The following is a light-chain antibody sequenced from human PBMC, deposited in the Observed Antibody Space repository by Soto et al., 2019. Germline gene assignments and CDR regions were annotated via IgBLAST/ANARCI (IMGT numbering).Light chain of an antibody. V-gene: IGKV3-20*01. CDR3: LQYGNSPHT. Sequence: EIVLTQSPGTLSLSPGERATLSCRASQSVSSSYLAWYQQKPGQAPRLLIYAASSRATGIPGRFSGSGSGTDFTLSISRLEPEDFAVYYCLQYGNSPHTFGQGTKLEIK. CDR2: AAS. CDR1: QSVSSSY. J-gene: IGKJ2*01.